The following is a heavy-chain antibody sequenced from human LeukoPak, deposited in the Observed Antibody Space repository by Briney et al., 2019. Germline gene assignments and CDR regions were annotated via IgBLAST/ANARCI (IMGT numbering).Heavy chain of an antibody. CDR3: ARAPDYIVGATYFDY. D-gene: IGHD1-26*01. J-gene: IGHJ4*02. Sequence: SETLSLTCTVSGGSISTYYWSWIRQTPGKGLEWIGYIYYSGSTKYNPSLKRRVTISVDTSRNQVSLKLRSVTAADTAVYYCARAPDYIVGATYFDYWGQGTLFTVS. CDR2: IYYSGST. V-gene: IGHV4-59*01. CDR1: GGSISTYY.